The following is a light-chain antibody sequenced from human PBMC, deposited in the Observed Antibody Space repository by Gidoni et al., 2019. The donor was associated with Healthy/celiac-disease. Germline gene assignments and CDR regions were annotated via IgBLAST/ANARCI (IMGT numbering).Light chain of an antibody. V-gene: IGKV1-39*01. Sequence: DIQMTPSPSSLSASVGDRVTITCRASQSISSYLNWSQQQPGKAPKLLIYAASSLQSGVPSRFSGSGSGTDFTLTISSLQPEDCATYYCQQSYSTPLTFGGGTKVEIK. CDR3: QQSYSTPLT. CDR2: AAS. CDR1: QSISSY. J-gene: IGKJ4*01.